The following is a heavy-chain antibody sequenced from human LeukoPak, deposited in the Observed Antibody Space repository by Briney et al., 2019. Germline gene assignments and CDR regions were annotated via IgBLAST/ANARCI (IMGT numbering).Heavy chain of an antibody. CDR2: INHSGST. J-gene: IGHJ5*02. V-gene: IGHV4-34*01. D-gene: IGHD4-17*01. CDR1: GGSFNDYY. CDR3: ARVGVYGDYGNWFDP. Sequence: SETLSLTCAVYGGSFNDYYWSWIRQPPGKGLEWIGEINHSGSTNYNPSLKSRATISPDTSKNQFSLKLSSVTAADTAVYYCARVGVYGDYGNWFDPWGQGTLVTVSS.